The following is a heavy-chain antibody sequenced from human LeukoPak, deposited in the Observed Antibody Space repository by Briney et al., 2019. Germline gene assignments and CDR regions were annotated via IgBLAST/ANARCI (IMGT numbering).Heavy chain of an antibody. CDR1: GFTLSNHW. D-gene: IGHD2-15*01. V-gene: IGHV3-74*01. CDR2: INGDGSET. J-gene: IGHJ4*02. Sequence: GGSLRLSCAASGFTLSNHWMHWVRQAPGKGLVWVSHINGDGSETNYADSVRGRFTISRDNAKNTLYLQMNSLRVEDTALYYCARGHCSGGTCFSSLYNYWGLGTLVTVSS. CDR3: ARGHCSGGTCFSSLYNY.